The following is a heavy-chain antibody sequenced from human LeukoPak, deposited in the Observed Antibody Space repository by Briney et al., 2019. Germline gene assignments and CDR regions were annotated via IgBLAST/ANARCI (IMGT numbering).Heavy chain of an antibody. Sequence: PAETLSLTCAVYGGTFSGYYWSWIRQPPGKGLEWIGEINHSGSTNYNPSLKGRVTISVDTSKNKFSLKLSSVTAADTAVYYCASVRGGSGWYWNWFDHWGQGTLVTVSS. J-gene: IGHJ5*02. CDR1: GGTFSGYY. CDR3: ASVRGGSGWYWNWFDH. D-gene: IGHD6-19*01. CDR2: INHSGST. V-gene: IGHV4-34*01.